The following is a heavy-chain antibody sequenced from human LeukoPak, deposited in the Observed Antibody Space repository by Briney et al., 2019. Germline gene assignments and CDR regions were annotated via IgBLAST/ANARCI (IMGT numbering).Heavy chain of an antibody. CDR2: IYYSGIT. Sequence: PSETLSLTCTVSGGSIRSTNYYWGWIRQPPGKGLERIGTIYYSGITYYDPSLKSRVTLSVNTSKNQFSLKLSSVTAADTAVYYCARFYYGSGSYHDAFDIWGQGTMVTVSS. CDR3: ARFYYGSGSYHDAFDI. CDR1: GGSIRSTNYY. V-gene: IGHV4-39*01. D-gene: IGHD3-10*01. J-gene: IGHJ3*02.